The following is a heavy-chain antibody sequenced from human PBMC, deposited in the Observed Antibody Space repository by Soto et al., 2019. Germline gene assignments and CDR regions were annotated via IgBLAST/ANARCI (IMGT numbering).Heavy chain of an antibody. CDR2: ISAYNGNT. Sequence: ASVKVSCKASGYTFTSYGISWVRQAPGQGLEWMGWISAYNGNTNYARKLQGRVTMTTDTSTSTAYMELRSLRAEDTAVYYCARGCSSTSCPYYYYYYYMDVWGKGTTVTVSS. D-gene: IGHD2-2*01. V-gene: IGHV1-18*01. CDR3: ARGCSSTSCPYYYYYYYMDV. CDR1: GYTFTSYG. J-gene: IGHJ6*03.